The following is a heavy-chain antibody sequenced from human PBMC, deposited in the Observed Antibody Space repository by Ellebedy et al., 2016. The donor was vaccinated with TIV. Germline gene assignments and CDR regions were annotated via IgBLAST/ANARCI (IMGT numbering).Heavy chain of an antibody. CDR2: INPNSGGT. Sequence: ASVKVSCXASGYTFTGYYMHWVRQAPGQGLEWMGWINPNSGGTNYAQKFQGWVSMTRDTSISTAYMELSRLRSDDTAVYYCARDLRSYYDSSGYYNWYFDLWGRGTLVTVSS. J-gene: IGHJ2*01. V-gene: IGHV1-2*04. CDR1: GYTFTGYY. D-gene: IGHD3-22*01. CDR3: ARDLRSYYDSSGYYNWYFDL.